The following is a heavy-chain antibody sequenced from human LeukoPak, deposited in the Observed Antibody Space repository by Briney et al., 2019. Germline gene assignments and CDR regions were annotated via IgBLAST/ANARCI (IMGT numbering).Heavy chain of an antibody. CDR2: IIPILGIA. J-gene: IGHJ5*02. CDR3: ARESIVPAANNWLDP. Sequence: SVKASCKASGGTFSSYTISWVRQAPGQGLEWMGRIIPILGIANYAQKFQGRVTITADKSTSTAYMELSSLRSEDTAVYYCARESIVPAANNWLDPWGQGTLVTVSS. V-gene: IGHV1-69*04. D-gene: IGHD2-2*01. CDR1: GGTFSSYT.